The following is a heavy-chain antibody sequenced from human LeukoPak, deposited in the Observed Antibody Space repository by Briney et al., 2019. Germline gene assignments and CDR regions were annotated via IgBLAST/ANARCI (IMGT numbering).Heavy chain of an antibody. CDR2: ISGSGGST. V-gene: IGHV3-23*01. Sequence: GGSLRLSCAASGFTFSSYAMSWVHQAPGKGLEWVSAISGSGGSTYYADSVKGRFTISRDNSKNTLYLQMNSLRAEDTAVYYCAKVPILVGATSYFDYWGQGTLVTVSS. D-gene: IGHD1-26*01. CDR3: AKVPILVGATSYFDY. J-gene: IGHJ4*02. CDR1: GFTFSSYA.